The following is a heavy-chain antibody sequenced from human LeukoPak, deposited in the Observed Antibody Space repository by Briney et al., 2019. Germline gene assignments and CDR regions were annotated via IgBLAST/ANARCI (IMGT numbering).Heavy chain of an antibody. CDR2: INHSGST. CDR1: GGSFSGYY. J-gene: IGHJ4*02. V-gene: IGHV4-34*01. D-gene: IGHD3-10*01. CDR3: ARPPYYGSGSYGGFLR. Sequence: PSETLSLTCAVYGGSFSGYYWSWIRQPPGKGLEWIGEINHSGSTNYNPSLKSRVTISVDTSKNQFSLKLSSVTAADTAVYYCARPPYYGSGSYGGFLRWGQGTLVTVSS.